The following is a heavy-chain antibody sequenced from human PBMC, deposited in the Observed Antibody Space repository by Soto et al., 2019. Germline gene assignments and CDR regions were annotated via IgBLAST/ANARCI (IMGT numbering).Heavy chain of an antibody. CDR2: IDDSGTT. Sequence: SETLSLTCTVSGGSINSYFWTWLRQPPGRGLECIAYIDDSGTTTYSPSLRSRVTISVDTSTNQFSLNLKSVTAADTAVYYCARGGSIGWYLDYWGLGTLVTVSS. CDR1: GGSINSYF. D-gene: IGHD6-19*01. CDR3: ARGGSIGWYLDY. V-gene: IGHV4-59*01. J-gene: IGHJ4*02.